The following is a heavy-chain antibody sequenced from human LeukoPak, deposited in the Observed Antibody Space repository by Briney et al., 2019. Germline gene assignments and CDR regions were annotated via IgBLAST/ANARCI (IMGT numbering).Heavy chain of an antibody. CDR2: IKNNGGN. J-gene: IGHJ5*02. CDR3: AGDAGGTWFDP. Sequence: PSETLSLTCTVSGGSISTYSWNWIRQSPGQGLEWIGYIKNNGGNYNNPSLMGRVTISLDTSKNQFSLKLTSVTAADTAVYYCAGDAGGTWFDPWGQGTLVTVSS. CDR1: GGSISTYS. V-gene: IGHV4-59*01.